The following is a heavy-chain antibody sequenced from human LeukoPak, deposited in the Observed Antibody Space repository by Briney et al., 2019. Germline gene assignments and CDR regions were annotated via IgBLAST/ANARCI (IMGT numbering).Heavy chain of an antibody. Sequence: GGSLTLSCAASGFTVSSNYMSWVRQAPGKGLEWVSVIYSGGDTFYADSVKGRFTISRDNSKNTLYLQMNSLRVEDTAVYYCARAMRGYSYILEHWGQGTLVTVSS. J-gene: IGHJ4*02. CDR2: IYSGGDT. CDR3: ARAMRGYSYILEH. CDR1: GFTVSSNY. V-gene: IGHV3-53*01. D-gene: IGHD5-18*01.